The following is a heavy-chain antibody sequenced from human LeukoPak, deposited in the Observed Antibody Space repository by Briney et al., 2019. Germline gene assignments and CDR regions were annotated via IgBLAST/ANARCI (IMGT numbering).Heavy chain of an antibody. CDR1: GGSISSGNW. Sequence: SGTLSLTCAVSGGSISSGNWWSWVRQPPGKGLEWIGYIYHSGTTYYNPSLQSRVTMSVDTSKNQFSLKLSSVTAVDTAVYYCARKENVYYYFDYWGQGTLVTVSS. CDR3: ARKENVYYYFDY. V-gene: IGHV4-4*02. D-gene: IGHD3-10*01. CDR2: IYHSGTT. J-gene: IGHJ4*02.